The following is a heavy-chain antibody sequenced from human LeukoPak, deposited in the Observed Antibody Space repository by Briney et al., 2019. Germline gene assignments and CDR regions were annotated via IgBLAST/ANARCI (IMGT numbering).Heavy chain of an antibody. CDR3: ARNASDSGTSYFDY. CDR1: GGSISSSTSY. V-gene: IGHV4-39*01. D-gene: IGHD1-26*01. J-gene: IGHJ4*02. CDR2: IYYSGST. Sequence: SETLSLTCTVSGGSISSSTSYWGWIRQPPGKGLEWIGSIYYSGSTSYNPSLKSRVTISVDTSKKQFSLKLDSVTAADTAVYYCARNASDSGTSYFDYRGQGTLVTVSS.